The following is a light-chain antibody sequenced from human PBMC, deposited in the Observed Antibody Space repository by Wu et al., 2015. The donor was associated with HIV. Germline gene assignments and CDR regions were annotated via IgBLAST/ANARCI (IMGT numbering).Light chain of an antibody. CDR3: QQYNSYLYS. CDR1: QNIFSW. J-gene: IGKJ2*03. CDR2: KTS. V-gene: IGKV1-5*03. Sequence: DIQMTQFPSTLSASVGDRVTITCRASQNIFSWLAWYQQKPGKAPKLLIYKTSSLESGVPSRFSGSGSGTEFTLTISSLQPDDFATYYCQQYNSYLYSFGQGTKLEIK.